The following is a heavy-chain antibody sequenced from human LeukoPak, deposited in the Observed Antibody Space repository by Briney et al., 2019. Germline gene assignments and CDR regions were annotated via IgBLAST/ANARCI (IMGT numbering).Heavy chain of an antibody. CDR3: ARVTMGSSSGAFDI. Sequence: PSDTLSLTCAVSGASISSVGYSWSWIRQPPGKGLEWIGYIYHSGSTYYNPSLKSRVTISVDRSKNQFSLKLSSVTAADTAVYYCARVTMGSSSGAFDIWGQGTMVTVSS. J-gene: IGHJ3*02. CDR1: GASISSVGYS. D-gene: IGHD5-24*01. V-gene: IGHV4-30-2*01. CDR2: IYHSGST.